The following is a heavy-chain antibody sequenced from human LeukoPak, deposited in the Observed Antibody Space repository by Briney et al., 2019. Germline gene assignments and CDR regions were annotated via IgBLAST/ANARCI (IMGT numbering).Heavy chain of an antibody. CDR2: IYYSGST. CDR3: ARQSGWFDP. J-gene: IGHJ5*02. Sequence: SETLSLTCTVSGGPINSYYWSWIRQPPGKGLEWIGYIYYSGSTNYNPSLKSRVTISVDTSKNQFSLKLSSVTAADTAVYYCARQSGWFDPWGQGTLVTVSS. CDR1: GGPINSYY. V-gene: IGHV4-59*08.